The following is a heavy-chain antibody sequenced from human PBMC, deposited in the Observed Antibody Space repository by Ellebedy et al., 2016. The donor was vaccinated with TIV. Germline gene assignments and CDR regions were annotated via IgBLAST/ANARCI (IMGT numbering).Heavy chain of an antibody. V-gene: IGHV1-3*01. CDR2: INAGNGST. Sequence: ASVKVSCKTSGYTFTTYAIHWVRQAPGQRLEWMGWINAGNGSTKYSEKFQGRVTITRDTSASTAYMELSSLRSEDTAVYYCARGSGDWLFDYWGQGTLVTVSS. J-gene: IGHJ4*02. CDR1: GYTFTTYA. CDR3: ARGSGDWLFDY. D-gene: IGHD7-27*01.